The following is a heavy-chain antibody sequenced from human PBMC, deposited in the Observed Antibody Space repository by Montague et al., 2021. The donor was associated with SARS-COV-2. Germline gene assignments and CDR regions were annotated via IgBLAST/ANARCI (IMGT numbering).Heavy chain of an antibody. J-gene: IGHJ4*02. Sequence: SLRLSCAASGFTFSSYAMSWVRHAPGKGLEWVSGISDSGGSTYYADSVKGRFTISRDNSKNTLYLQMNSLRAEDTAVYYCAKGGERIIMIVVVITLADFDYWGQGTLVTVSS. CDR1: GFTFSSYA. CDR2: ISDSGGST. V-gene: IGHV3-23*01. D-gene: IGHD3-22*01. CDR3: AKGGERIIMIVVVITLADFDY.